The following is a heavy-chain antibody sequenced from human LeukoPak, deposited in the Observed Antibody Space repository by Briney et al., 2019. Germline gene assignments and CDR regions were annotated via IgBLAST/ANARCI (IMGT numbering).Heavy chain of an antibody. CDR3: ARSLKRGSAADY. J-gene: IGHJ4*02. V-gene: IGHV1-69*13. Sequence: ASVKVSCKASGGTFNNYALSWVRQAPGQGLEWMGGIIPIFGTANYAQKFQGRVTITADESTSTAYMELSSLRSEDTAVYYCARSLKRGSAADYWGQGTLVTVSS. CDR1: GGTFNNYA. CDR2: IIPIFGTA. D-gene: IGHD2-15*01.